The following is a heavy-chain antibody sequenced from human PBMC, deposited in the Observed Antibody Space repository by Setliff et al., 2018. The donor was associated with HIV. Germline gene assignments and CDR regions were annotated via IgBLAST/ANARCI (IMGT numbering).Heavy chain of an antibody. Sequence: ASVKVSCKVFGYTLAALSIHWVRQAPGKGLEWMGGFDPEDGERINAEKFQGRVTMTADTSTDTAYMALSSLTSEDTAVYYCAAPLTGPDGFDMWGQGTMVTVSS. V-gene: IGHV1-24*01. CDR1: GYTLAALS. D-gene: IGHD3-9*01. CDR2: FDPEDGER. J-gene: IGHJ3*02. CDR3: AAPLTGPDGFDM.